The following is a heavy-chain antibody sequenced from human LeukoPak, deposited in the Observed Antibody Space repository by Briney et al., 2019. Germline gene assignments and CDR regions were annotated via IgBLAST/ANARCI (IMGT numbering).Heavy chain of an antibody. CDR1: GFTFSSYS. D-gene: IGHD3-9*01. V-gene: IGHV3-21*01. CDR2: ISSSSSYI. J-gene: IGHJ6*02. CDR3: ASPRHDILTGLYYYGMDV. Sequence: GGSLRLSCAASGFTFSSYSMNWVRQAPGKGLEWVSSISSSSSYIYYADSVKGRFTISRDNAKNSLYLQMNSLRAEDTAVYYCASPRHDILTGLYYYGMDVWGQGTTVTVSS.